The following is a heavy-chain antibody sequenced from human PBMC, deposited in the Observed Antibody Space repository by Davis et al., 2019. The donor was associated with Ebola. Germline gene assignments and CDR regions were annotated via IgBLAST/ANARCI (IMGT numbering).Heavy chain of an antibody. CDR1: GGTFSSYA. Sequence: SVKVSCKASGGTFSSYAISWVRPAPGQGLEWMGRIIPILGIANYAQKFQGRVTITADKSTSTAYMELSSLRSEDTAVYYCARDRDYYGSGCYSDYWGQGTVVTVSS. CDR2: IIPILGIA. CDR3: ARDRDYYGSGCYSDY. J-gene: IGHJ4*02. D-gene: IGHD3-10*01. V-gene: IGHV1-69*04.